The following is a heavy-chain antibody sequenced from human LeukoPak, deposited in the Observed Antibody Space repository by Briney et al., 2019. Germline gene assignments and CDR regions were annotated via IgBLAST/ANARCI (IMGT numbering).Heavy chain of an antibody. CDR2: ISGSSGST. V-gene: IGHV3-23*01. D-gene: IGHD6-19*01. Sequence: PGGSLRLSCAASGFNFNNYVMNWVRQAPGKGLEWVSAISGSSGSTYYAESVKGRFTISRDNSKKTLYLQMSSLRVEDTAVYYCAKQVPGQWLTPTSDWGQGTLVTVSS. CDR3: AKQVPGQWLTPTSD. CDR1: GFNFNNYV. J-gene: IGHJ4*02.